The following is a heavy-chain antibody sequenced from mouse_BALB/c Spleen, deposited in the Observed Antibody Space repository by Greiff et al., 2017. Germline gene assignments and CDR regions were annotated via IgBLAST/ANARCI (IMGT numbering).Heavy chain of an antibody. Sequence: DVKLVGSGGGLVKPGGSLKPSCAASGFPFSSFTMSWVRQTPEKRLEWVATISSGGGNTYYPDSVKGRFTISRDNAKNNLYLQMSSLRSEDTALYYCTRYSGGFAYWGQGTLVTVSA. J-gene: IGHJ3*01. CDR3: TRYSGGFAY. D-gene: IGHD3-1*01. CDR2: ISSGGGNT. CDR1: GFPFSSFT. V-gene: IGHV5-9*03.